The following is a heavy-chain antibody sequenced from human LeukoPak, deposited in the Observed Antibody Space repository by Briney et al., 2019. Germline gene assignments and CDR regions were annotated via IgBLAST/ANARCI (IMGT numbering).Heavy chain of an antibody. CDR1: GYTFTSYG. CDR2: ISAYNGNT. J-gene: IGHJ4*02. CDR3: ARDGGTAMTPKSLDC. D-gene: IGHD5-18*01. V-gene: IGHV1-18*01. Sequence: EASVKVSCKASGYTFTSYGISWVRQAPGQGLEWMGWISAYNGNTNYAQKLQGRVTMTTDTSTSTAYMELRSLRSDDTAVYYCARDGGTAMTPKSLDCWGQGTLVTVSS.